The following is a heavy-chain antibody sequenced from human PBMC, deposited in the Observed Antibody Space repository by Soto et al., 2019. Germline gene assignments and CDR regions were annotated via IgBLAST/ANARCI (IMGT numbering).Heavy chain of an antibody. Sequence: GASVKVSCKPSGHTFTAYYMHWVRHAPGQGLEWMGWINPNNSDTNYAQKFQGRVTMTRDTSMRTVYMELSSLRSDDTAVYYYARALVLSLDWIPDNYYYTMDVWGQGTTVTVSS. D-gene: IGHD3-3*01. J-gene: IGHJ6*02. CDR1: GHTFTAYY. CDR2: INPNNSDT. V-gene: IGHV1-2*02. CDR3: ARALVLSLDWIPDNYYYTMDV.